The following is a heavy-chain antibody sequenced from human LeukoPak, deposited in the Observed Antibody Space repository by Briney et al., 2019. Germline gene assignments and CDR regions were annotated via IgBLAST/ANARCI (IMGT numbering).Heavy chain of an antibody. Sequence: SGGSLRLSCTASGFTFSNYLLHWVRQAPEKGLEYVSAISANGGSTYYTSSVKGRFTISRDNSKSTLHLQLGRLRPEDMGVYYCARVSRAQGGTDVWGQGTTVTVSS. J-gene: IGHJ6*02. CDR1: GFTFSNYL. CDR2: ISANGGST. CDR3: ARVSRAQGGTDV. V-gene: IGHV3-64*01.